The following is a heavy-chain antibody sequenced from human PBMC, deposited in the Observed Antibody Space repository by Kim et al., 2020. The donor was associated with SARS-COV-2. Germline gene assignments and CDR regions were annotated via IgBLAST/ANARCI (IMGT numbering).Heavy chain of an antibody. CDR3: ARVRDHHPETSRVLRYFDWLLVRSRPDTPTYYYYGMDV. CDR2: IIPIFGTA. Sequence: SVKVSCKASGGTFSSYAISWVRQAPGQGLEWMGGIIPIFGTANYAQKFQGRVTITADESTSTAYMELSSLRSEDTAVYYCARVRDHHPETSRVLRYFDWLLVRSRPDTPTYYYYGMDVWGQGTTVTVSS. D-gene: IGHD3-9*01. CDR1: GGTFSSYA. J-gene: IGHJ6*02. V-gene: IGHV1-69*13.